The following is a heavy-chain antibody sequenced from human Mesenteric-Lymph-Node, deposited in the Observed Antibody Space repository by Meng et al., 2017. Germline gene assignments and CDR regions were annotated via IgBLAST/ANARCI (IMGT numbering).Heavy chain of an antibody. CDR1: GFTFSSYA. CDR3: AKDISGSYSVDY. J-gene: IGHJ4*02. Sequence: GESLKISCAASGFTFSSYAMSWVRQAPGKGLEWVSAISGSGGSTYYADSVKGRFTISRDNSKNTLYLQMNSLRAEDTALYYCAKDISGSYSVDYWGQGTLVTVSS. CDR2: ISGSGGST. V-gene: IGHV3-23*01. D-gene: IGHD1-26*01.